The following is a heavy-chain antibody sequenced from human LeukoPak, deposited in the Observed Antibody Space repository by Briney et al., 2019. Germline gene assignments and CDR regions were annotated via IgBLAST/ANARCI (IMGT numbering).Heavy chain of an antibody. CDR3: ATSWGPDTSAFRWGRDGMDV. D-gene: IGHD3-16*01. CDR1: GFTFSSYA. CDR2: ISKSGDHT. V-gene: IGHV3-23*01. J-gene: IGHJ6*02. Sequence: PGGSLRLSCAGSGFTFSSYAMSWVRQAPGKGLEWVSAISKSGDHTYYAASAKGRFTIYRDNSKNTQYLQMNSLRAEDTAVYYCATSWGPDTSAFRWGRDGMDVWGQGTTVIVS.